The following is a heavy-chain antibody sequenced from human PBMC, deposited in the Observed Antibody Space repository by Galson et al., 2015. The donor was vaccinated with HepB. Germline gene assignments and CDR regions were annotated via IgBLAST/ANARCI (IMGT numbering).Heavy chain of an antibody. Sequence: SLRLSCAASGFTVSSNYMSWVRQAPGKGLEWVSVIYSGGSTYYADSVKGRFTISRDNSKNTLYLQMNSLRAEDTAVYYCARDGGDGVPGWYFDLWGRGTLVTVSS. D-gene: IGHD3-10*01. CDR1: GFTVSSNY. J-gene: IGHJ2*01. CDR2: IYSGGST. V-gene: IGHV3-53*01. CDR3: ARDGGDGVPGWYFDL.